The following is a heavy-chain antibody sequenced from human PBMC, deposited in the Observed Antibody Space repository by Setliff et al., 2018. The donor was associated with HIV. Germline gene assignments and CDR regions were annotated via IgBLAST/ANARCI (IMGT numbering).Heavy chain of an antibody. V-gene: IGHV4-34*01. Sequence: SETLSLTCVVNGESFRGHFWTWIRQTPGKGLQWIGEIRHSGNTNYNPSLKSRLTMSVDTSKSQFSLRLRSVTAADTAVYYCARDPHYFDRSGYFSWFYFDYWGQGTLVTVS. J-gene: IGHJ4*02. CDR2: IRHSGNT. D-gene: IGHD3-22*01. CDR1: GESFRGHF. CDR3: ARDPHYFDRSGYFSWFYFDY.